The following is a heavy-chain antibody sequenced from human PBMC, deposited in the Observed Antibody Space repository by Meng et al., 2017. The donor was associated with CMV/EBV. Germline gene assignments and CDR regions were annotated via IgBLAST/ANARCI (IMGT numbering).Heavy chain of an antibody. CDR2: ISAYNGNT. CDR1: GYTFIDYG. CDR3: ARDRAPIRSGWYGCWFDP. D-gene: IGHD6-19*01. V-gene: IGHV1-18*01. Sequence: ASVKVSCKASGYTFIDYGISWVRQAPGQGLEWMGWISAYNGNTNYAQKFQGRVTMTTDTSTSTAYKELRSRRSDDTAIYYGARDRAPIRSGWYGCWFDPWGQGTLVTVSS. J-gene: IGHJ5*02.